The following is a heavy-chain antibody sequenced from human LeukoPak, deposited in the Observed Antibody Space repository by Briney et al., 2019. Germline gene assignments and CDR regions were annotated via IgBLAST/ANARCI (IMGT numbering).Heavy chain of an antibody. CDR1: RFDLSAYT. V-gene: IGHV3-21*01. Sequence: GGSLRLSCAPSRFDLSAYTMNWVRQAPGKGLEWVSSISSSSVYIFYADSLKGRFTISRDNAKNSLYLQMNSLRAEDTAVYYCAKDFLNWGQGTLVTVSS. CDR3: AKDFLN. CDR2: ISSSSVYI. J-gene: IGHJ4*02. D-gene: IGHD2/OR15-2a*01.